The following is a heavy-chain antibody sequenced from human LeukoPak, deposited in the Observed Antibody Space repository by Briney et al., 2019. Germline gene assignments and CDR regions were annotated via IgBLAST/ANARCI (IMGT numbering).Heavy chain of an antibody. Sequence: PSETLSLTCAVYGGSFSGYYWSWIRQPPVKGLEWIGEINHSGSTNYNPSLKSRVTISVDTSKNQFSLKLSSVTAADTAVYYCARKYYDILTGMNGYYFDYWGQGTLVTVSS. CDR3: ARKYYDILTGMNGYYFDY. CDR2: INHSGST. D-gene: IGHD3-9*01. CDR1: GGSFSGYY. V-gene: IGHV4-34*01. J-gene: IGHJ4*02.